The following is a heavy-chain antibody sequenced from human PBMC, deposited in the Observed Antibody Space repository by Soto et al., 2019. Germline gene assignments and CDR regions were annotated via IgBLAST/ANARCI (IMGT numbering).Heavy chain of an antibody. D-gene: IGHD2-8*01. J-gene: IGHJ5*01. CDR2: TYYRSKWFN. CDR3: ARLIGNSWLDS. V-gene: IGHV6-1*01. Sequence: SQCVSLTYAISGVSDSTNSATRVWKKKSSSRGLEWLGRTYYRSKWFNDYAVSVKGRISINPDTSNNQFSLQLNSVTPDDTAVYYCARLIGNSWLDSWGQGTLVTVSS. CDR1: GVSDSTNSAT.